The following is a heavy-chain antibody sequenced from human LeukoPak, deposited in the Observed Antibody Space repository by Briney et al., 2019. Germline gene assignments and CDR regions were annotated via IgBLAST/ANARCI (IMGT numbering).Heavy chain of an antibody. CDR3: ASQVTMGVAGY. CDR1: GGTFSSYA. D-gene: IGHD6-19*01. J-gene: IGHJ4*02. Sequence: SVKVSCKASGGTFSSYAISWVRQAPGQGLEWMGRIIPIFGTANYAQKFQGRVTITTDESTSTAYMELSSLRSEDTAVYYCASQVTMGVAGYWGQGTLVTVSS. CDR2: IIPIFGTA. V-gene: IGHV1-69*05.